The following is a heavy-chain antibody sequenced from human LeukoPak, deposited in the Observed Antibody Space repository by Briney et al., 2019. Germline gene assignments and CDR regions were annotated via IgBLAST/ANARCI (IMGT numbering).Heavy chain of an antibody. CDR3: ARDYARRGSWEYYFDY. CDR1: GGTFSSYA. D-gene: IGHD1-26*01. V-gene: IGHV1-69*05. Sequence: SVKVSCKASGGTFSSYAISWVRQAPGQGLDWMGRIIPIFGTANYVQKFQGRVTITTDESTSSAYMELSSLRSEDTAVYYCARDYARRGSWEYYFDYWGQGTLVTVSS. CDR2: IIPIFGTA. J-gene: IGHJ4*02.